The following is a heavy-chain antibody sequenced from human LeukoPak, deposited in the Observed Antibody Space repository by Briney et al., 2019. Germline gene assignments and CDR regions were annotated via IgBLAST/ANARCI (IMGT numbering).Heavy chain of an antibody. CDR2: ISCSGGST. D-gene: IGHD2-15*01. CDR3: AKSKSPSYSSGGRCPRDAFDI. V-gene: IGHV3-23*01. CDR1: GFTFSSYA. J-gene: IGHJ3*02. Sequence: PGGSLRLSCAASGFTFSSYAMSWVRQAPGKGLEWVAAISCSGGSTYYADSVKGRSTISRDNSKKTLLLQMNSLTAEDTAVYYCAKSKSPSYSSGGRCPRDAFDIWGQGTMVTVSS.